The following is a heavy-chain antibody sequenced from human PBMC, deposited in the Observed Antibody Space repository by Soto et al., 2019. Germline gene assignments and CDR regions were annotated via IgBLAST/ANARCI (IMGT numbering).Heavy chain of an antibody. V-gene: IGHV4-59*01. CDR1: GGSISSYY. CDR3: ERDEGPEYFQH. Sequence: PSQTLSLTCTVSGGSISSYYWSWIRQPPGNGLEWIGYIYYSGSTNYNPSLKSRVTISVDTSKNQFSLKLSSVTAADTAVYYGERDEGPEYFQHWGQGTLVTVSS. J-gene: IGHJ1*01. CDR2: IYYSGST.